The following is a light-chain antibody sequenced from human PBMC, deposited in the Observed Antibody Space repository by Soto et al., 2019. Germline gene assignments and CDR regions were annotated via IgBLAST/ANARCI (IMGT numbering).Light chain of an antibody. V-gene: IGLV2-14*01. CDR1: SSDSVRYKF. Sequence: QSVLTQPASVSGSPWRQCTIPCTGTSSDSVRYKFVSGFQQHPGKAPNLLIFEGTNRPSGVSNRFSGSKSGNTASLTISGLQAEDEADYYCSSYTSSSTPYVFGTGTKVTVL. CDR2: EGT. J-gene: IGLJ1*01. CDR3: SSYTSSSTPYV.